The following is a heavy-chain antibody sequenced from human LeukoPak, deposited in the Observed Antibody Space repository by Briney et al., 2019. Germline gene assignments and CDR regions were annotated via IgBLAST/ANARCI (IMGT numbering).Heavy chain of an antibody. Sequence: ASVKVSCKASGYTFTSYYMYWVRQAPGHGLEWMGIVNPSGGSAIYAQKFQGRVNMTTDTSTSTVYMELSSLRSEDTAVYYCANNVVAKTQSPYYYYYGMDVWGQGTTVTVSS. J-gene: IGHJ6*02. CDR1: GYTFTSYY. D-gene: IGHD5-12*01. CDR3: ANNVVAKTQSPYYYYYGMDV. CDR2: VNPSGGSA. V-gene: IGHV1-46*01.